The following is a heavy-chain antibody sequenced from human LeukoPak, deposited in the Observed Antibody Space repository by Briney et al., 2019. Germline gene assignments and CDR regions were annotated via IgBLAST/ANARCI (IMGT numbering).Heavy chain of an antibody. CDR2: ISAYNGNT. V-gene: IGHV1-18*01. J-gene: IGHJ3*02. D-gene: IGHD6-13*01. Sequence: AAVNDSFKTSGYTFTNYGISWVRQAAGLGLEWMGWISAYNGNTNYAQKVQGRVTMTTDTSTSTAYMELRSLRFDDTAVYYCARDQSVRLLQTSSTYFKHVFAIWGQGSMVTVSS. CDR1: GYTFTNYG. CDR3: ARDQSVRLLQTSSTYFKHVFAI.